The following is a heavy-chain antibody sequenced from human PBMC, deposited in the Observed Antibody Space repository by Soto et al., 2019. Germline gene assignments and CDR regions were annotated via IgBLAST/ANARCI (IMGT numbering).Heavy chain of an antibody. J-gene: IGHJ6*02. D-gene: IGHD2-21*01. V-gene: IGHV3-23*01. CDR1: GFTFSSYA. CDR2: ISGSGGST. Sequence: EVQLLESGGGLVQPGGSLRLSCAASGFTFSSYAMSWVRQAPGKGLEWVSAISGSGGSTYYADSVKGRFTISRDNSKNTMYLQMNSLRAEDTAVYYCAKSILDYYYYGMDVWGQGTTVTVSS. CDR3: AKSILDYYYYGMDV.